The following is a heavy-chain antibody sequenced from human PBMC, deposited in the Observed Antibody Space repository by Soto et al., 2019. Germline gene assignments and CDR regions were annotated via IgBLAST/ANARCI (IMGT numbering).Heavy chain of an antibody. Sequence: GGSLRLSCAASGFTFSSYGMSWVRQAPEKGLEWVSAILGSGGGTYYADSVKGRFTISRDNSKNTLYLQMNSLRAEDTAVYYCAKGNWNYPRHPFDYWGQGTLVTVSS. V-gene: IGHV3-23*01. D-gene: IGHD1-7*01. CDR2: ILGSGGGT. CDR3: AKGNWNYPRHPFDY. J-gene: IGHJ4*02. CDR1: GFTFSSYG.